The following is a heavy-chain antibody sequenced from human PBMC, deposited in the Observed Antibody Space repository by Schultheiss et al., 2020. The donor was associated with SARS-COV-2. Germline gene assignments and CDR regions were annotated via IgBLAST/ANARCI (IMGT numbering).Heavy chain of an antibody. CDR3: ARYDSSSVYYYYGMDV. Sequence: SVKVSCKASGYTFTSYDINWVRQATGQGLEWMGGIIPIFGTANYAQKFQGRVTITADESTSTAYMELSSLRSEDTAVYYCARYDSSSVYYYYGMDVWGQGTTVTVSS. D-gene: IGHD3-22*01. CDR1: GYTFTSYD. J-gene: IGHJ6*02. V-gene: IGHV1-69*13. CDR2: IIPIFGTA.